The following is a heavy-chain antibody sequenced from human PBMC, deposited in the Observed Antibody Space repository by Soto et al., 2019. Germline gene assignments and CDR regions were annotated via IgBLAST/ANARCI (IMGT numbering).Heavy chain of an antibody. V-gene: IGHV3-30-3*01. D-gene: IGHD3-22*01. CDR3: ARDRGRSGPEFDP. J-gene: IGHJ5*02. CDR1: GFTFSSYA. Sequence: QVQLVESGGGVVQPGRSLRLSCAASGFTFSSYAMHWVRQAPGKGLEWVAVISYDGSNKYYADSVKGRFTISRDNSKNTLYLQMNSLRAEDTAVYYCARDRGRSGPEFDPWGQGTLVTVSS. CDR2: ISYDGSNK.